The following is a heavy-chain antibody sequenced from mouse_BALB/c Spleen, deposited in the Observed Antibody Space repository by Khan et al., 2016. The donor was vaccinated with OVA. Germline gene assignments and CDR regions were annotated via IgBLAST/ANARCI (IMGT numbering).Heavy chain of an antibody. CDR1: GYTFTSYV. D-gene: IGHD2-14*01. Sequence: VQLQQSGPELVKPGASVRMYCKATGYTFTSYVMHWVKQKPGKGLEWIGYIYTYNDDTKYNEKFKGKATLTSDKSSSTAYMELSSLTSDDSAVYYCAKNYRYDVYFDYWGQGTTLTVSS. CDR2: IYTYNDDT. J-gene: IGHJ2*01. V-gene: IGHV1S136*01. CDR3: AKNYRYDVYFDY.